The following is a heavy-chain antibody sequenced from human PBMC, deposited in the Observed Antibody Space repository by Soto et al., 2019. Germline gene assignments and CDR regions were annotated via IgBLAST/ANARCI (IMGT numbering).Heavy chain of an antibody. CDR1: GGTFSSYA. CDR3: ARPGLHHNWFDP. Sequence: ASVKVSCKASGGTFSSYAISWVRQAPGQGLEWMGGIIPIFGTANYAQKFQGRVTITADKSTSTAYMELSSLRSEDTAVYYCARPGLHHNWFDPWGQGTLVTVSS. CDR2: IIPIFGTA. V-gene: IGHV1-69*06. J-gene: IGHJ5*02.